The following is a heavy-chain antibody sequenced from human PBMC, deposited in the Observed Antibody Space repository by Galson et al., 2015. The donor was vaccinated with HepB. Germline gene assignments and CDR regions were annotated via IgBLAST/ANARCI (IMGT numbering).Heavy chain of an antibody. CDR1: GFTFHGYA. J-gene: IGHJ4*02. D-gene: IGHD1-26*01. Sequence: SLRLSCAASGFTFHGYAMHWVRQAPGKGLEWVSLIGWDGDNTYYADSVKGRFTVSRDNSKNSLYLQMNSLRPEDTALYYCAKDTRQWELDYWGQGTPVTVSS. V-gene: IGHV3-43D*03. CDR3: AKDTRQWELDY. CDR2: IGWDGDNT.